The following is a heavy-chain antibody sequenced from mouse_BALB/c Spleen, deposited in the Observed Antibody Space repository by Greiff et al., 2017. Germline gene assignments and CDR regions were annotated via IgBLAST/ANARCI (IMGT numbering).Heavy chain of an antibody. CDR3: ARDAGYNYGSSSYAMDY. V-gene: IGHV2-9*02. CDR1: GFSLTSYG. J-gene: IGHJ4*01. D-gene: IGHD1-1*01. Sequence: QVHVKQSGPGLVAPSQSLSITCTVSGFSLTSYGVHWVRQPPGKGLEWLGVIWAGGSTNYNSALMSRLSISKDNSKSQVFLKMNSLQTDDTAMYYCARDAGYNYGSSSYAMDYWGQGTSVTVSS. CDR2: IWAGGST.